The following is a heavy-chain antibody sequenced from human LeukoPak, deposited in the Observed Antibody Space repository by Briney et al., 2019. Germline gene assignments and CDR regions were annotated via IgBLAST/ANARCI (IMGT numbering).Heavy chain of an antibody. D-gene: IGHD2-2*03. Sequence: GASVKVSCKASGGTFISYAISWVRQAPGQGLEWMGGIIPIFGTANYAQKFQGRVTITADKSTSTAYMELSSLRSEDTAVYYCARAVDIVVVPTLWGQGTLVTVSS. CDR1: GGTFISYA. V-gene: IGHV1-69*06. J-gene: IGHJ4*02. CDR2: IIPIFGTA. CDR3: ARAVDIVVVPTL.